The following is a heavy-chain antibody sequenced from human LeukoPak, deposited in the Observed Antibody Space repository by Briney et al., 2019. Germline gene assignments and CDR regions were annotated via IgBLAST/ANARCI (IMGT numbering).Heavy chain of an antibody. CDR3: ARGDYDILTGDWYFDL. D-gene: IGHD3-9*01. CDR1: GFTFSSYS. CDR2: ISSSSSSYI. Sequence: GGSLRLSCAASGFTFSSYSVNWVRQAPGKGLEWVSSISSSSSSYIYYADSVKGRFTISRDNAKNSLYLQMNSLRAEDTAVYYCARGDYDILTGDWYFDLWGRGTLVTVSP. J-gene: IGHJ2*01. V-gene: IGHV3-21*01.